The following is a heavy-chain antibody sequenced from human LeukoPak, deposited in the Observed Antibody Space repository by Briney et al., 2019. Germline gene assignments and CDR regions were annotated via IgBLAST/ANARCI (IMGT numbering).Heavy chain of an antibody. J-gene: IGHJ4*02. Sequence: GGSLRLSCAASGFTFSSYAMHWVRQAPGKGLEWVAVISYDGSNKYYADSVKGRFTISRDNSKNTLYLQMNSLRAEDTAVYYCARDGAGYCSGGSSYGHYFDYWGQGTLVTVSS. CDR2: ISYDGSNK. V-gene: IGHV3-30*04. D-gene: IGHD2-15*01. CDR3: ARDGAGYCSGGSSYGHYFDY. CDR1: GFTFSSYA.